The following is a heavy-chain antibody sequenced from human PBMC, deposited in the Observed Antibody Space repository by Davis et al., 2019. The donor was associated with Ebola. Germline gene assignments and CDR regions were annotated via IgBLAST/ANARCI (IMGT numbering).Heavy chain of an antibody. CDR2: ISYDGRKE. J-gene: IGHJ4*02. V-gene: IGHV3-30*03. D-gene: IGHD3-22*01. Sequence: PGGSLRLSCAASDFTFSTFGMHWVRQAPGKGLEWVAVISYDGRKEYYEDSVKGRFTISRDNSRNTLYLQMNSLRAEDTAVYYCARRCSDNSAFYRYFDYWGQGTLVTVSS. CDR1: DFTFSTFG. CDR3: ARRCSDNSAFYRYFDY.